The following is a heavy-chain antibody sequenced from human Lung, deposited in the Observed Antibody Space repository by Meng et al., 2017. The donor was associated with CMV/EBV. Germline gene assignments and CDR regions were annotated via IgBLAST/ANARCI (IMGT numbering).Heavy chain of an antibody. CDR3: AKASSSWPPWD. J-gene: IGHJ4*02. CDR1: GFTFSSYA. D-gene: IGHD6-13*01. CDR2: ISGSGGST. Sequence: GESLKISCAASGFTFSSYAMSWVRQAPGKGLEWVSAISGSGGSTYYADSVKGRFTISRDNSKNTLYLQMNSLRAEDTAVYYCAKASSSWPPWDWGKGTLVPVSS. V-gene: IGHV3-23*01.